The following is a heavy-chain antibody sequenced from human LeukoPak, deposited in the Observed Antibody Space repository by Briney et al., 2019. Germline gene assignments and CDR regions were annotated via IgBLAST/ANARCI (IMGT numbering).Heavy chain of an antibody. CDR2: ISSSSSTI. CDR1: GFTFSSYS. CDR3: ARGSVAPDY. Sequence: PGGSLRLSCAASGFTFSSYSMNWVRQAPGKGLEWVSYISSSSSTIYYADSVKGRFTISRDNAKNSLYLQMNSLRAEDTAVYYCARGSVAPDYWGQGTLVTVSS. J-gene: IGHJ4*02. V-gene: IGHV3-48*01.